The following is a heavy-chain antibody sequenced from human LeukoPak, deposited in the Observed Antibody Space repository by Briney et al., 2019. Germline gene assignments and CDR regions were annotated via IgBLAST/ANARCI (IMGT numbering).Heavy chain of an antibody. Sequence: GGSLRLSCAASGFTFSSYTMNWVRQAPGKGLEWVSYISSSSSTIYYADSVKGRFTLSRDNSKNTLYLQMNSLRAEDTAIYYCAKGKQGTYDYWGQGTLVTVSS. CDR3: AKGKQGTYDY. V-gene: IGHV3-48*01. CDR1: GFTFSSYT. D-gene: IGHD7-27*01. CDR2: ISSSSSTI. J-gene: IGHJ4*02.